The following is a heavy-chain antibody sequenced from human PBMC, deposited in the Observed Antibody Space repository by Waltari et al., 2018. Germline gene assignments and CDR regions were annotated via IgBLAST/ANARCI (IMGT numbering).Heavy chain of an antibody. CDR1: GYSISNGYY. Sequence: QVQLQESGPGLVKPSETLSLHCSVSGYSISNGYYWAWIRQPPGKGLEWIGSIYHGGRTFYNLSLKSRVTISVDTSKNQFSLKLSSVTAADRAVYFCARLGGTYFPFDYWGQGALVTVSS. J-gene: IGHJ4*02. V-gene: IGHV4-38-2*02. D-gene: IGHD1-26*01. CDR2: IYHGGRT. CDR3: ARLGGTYFPFDY.